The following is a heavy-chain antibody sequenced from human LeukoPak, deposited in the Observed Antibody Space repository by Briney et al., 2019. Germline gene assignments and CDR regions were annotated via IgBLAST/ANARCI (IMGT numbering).Heavy chain of an antibody. CDR2: IGQDGSVK. D-gene: IGHD2-15*01. CDR1: GSRFTSYW. J-gene: IGHJ4*02. V-gene: IGHV3-7*01. CDR3: GNQCSGGICPEN. Sequence: GGSLRLSCAASGSRFTSYWMTWVRQAPGKGLEWVGNIGQDGSVKNYADSVKGRFTISRDNAKNSVFLQMNSLRAEDTAFYYCGNQCSGGICPENWGRGTLVTVSS.